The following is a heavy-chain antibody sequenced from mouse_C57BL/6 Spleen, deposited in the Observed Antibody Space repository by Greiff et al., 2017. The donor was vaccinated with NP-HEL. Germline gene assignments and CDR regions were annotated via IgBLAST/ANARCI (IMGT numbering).Heavy chain of an antibody. CDR2: IYPGDGDT. Sequence: QKGGPELVKPGASVKISCKASGYAFSSSWMNWVKQRPGKGLEWIGRIYPGDGDTNYNGKFKGKATLTADKSSSTAYMQLSSLTSEDSAVYFCARFGAVVATFDYWGQGTTLTVSS. J-gene: IGHJ2*01. CDR3: ARFGAVVATFDY. CDR1: GYAFSSSW. D-gene: IGHD1-1*01. V-gene: IGHV1-82*01.